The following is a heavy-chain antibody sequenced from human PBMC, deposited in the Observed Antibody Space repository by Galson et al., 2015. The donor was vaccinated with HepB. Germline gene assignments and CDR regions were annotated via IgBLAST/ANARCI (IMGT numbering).Heavy chain of an antibody. J-gene: IGHJ4*02. Sequence: SVKVSCKASGYTFTGYHMHWVRQVPGQGLEWMGRINPNSGGTNYAQKFQGRVTMTRDTSINTAYMELSRLTSDDAAVYYCARVYNYTSYYFDYWGQGTLATVSS. D-gene: IGHD1-20*01. CDR2: INPNSGGT. CDR1: GYTFTGYH. CDR3: ARVYNYTSYYFDY. V-gene: IGHV1-2*06.